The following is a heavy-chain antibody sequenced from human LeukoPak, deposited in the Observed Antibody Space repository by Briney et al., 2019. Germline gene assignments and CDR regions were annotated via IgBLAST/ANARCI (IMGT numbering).Heavy chain of an antibody. D-gene: IGHD6-6*01. CDR1: GGSISSSSYY. CDR3: ASGGNVYNFDSSSGGYYYYYYMDV. Sequence: SETLSLTCTVSGGSISSSSYYWGWIRQPPGKGLEWIGSIYYSGSTYYNPSLKSRVTISVDTSKNQFSLKLSSVTAADTAVYYCASGGNVYNFDSSSGGYYYYYYMDVWGKGTTVTVSS. J-gene: IGHJ6*03. CDR2: IYYSGST. V-gene: IGHV4-39*07.